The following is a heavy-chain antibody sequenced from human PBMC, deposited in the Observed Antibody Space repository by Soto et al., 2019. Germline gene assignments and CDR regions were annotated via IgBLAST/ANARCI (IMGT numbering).Heavy chain of an antibody. CDR1: GGSISSYY. CDR2: IYYSGST. CDR3: ARLSGGYFDWLLSYFDY. J-gene: IGHJ4*02. V-gene: IGHV4-59*01. Sequence: SETLSLTCTVSGGSISSYYWSWIRQPPGKGLEWIGYIYYSGSTNYNPSLKSRVTISVDTSKNQFSLKLSSVTAAYTAVYYCARLSGGYFDWLLSYFDYWGQGTLVTVSS. D-gene: IGHD3-9*01.